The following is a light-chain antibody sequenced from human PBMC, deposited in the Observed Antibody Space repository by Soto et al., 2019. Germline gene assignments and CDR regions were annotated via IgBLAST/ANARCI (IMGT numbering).Light chain of an antibody. CDR3: QQYNIWRSIS. J-gene: IGKJ5*01. V-gene: IGKV3-15*01. CDR2: DTS. Sequence: EIVMTQSPATLSVSPGERATLSCRASQSVSNKLAWYQHKPGQAPGLLIYDTSTRVAGIPARFTGSGSGTDFTLTISSLQSEDFAVYYCQQYNIWRSISFGQGTRLEIK. CDR1: QSVSNK.